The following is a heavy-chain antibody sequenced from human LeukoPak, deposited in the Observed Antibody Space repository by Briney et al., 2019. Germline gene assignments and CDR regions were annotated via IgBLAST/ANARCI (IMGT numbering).Heavy chain of an antibody. CDR3: TISTKYAFDY. J-gene: IGHJ4*02. Sequence: GGSLRLSCAASGFTFSTSWMSWVRQAPGKVLEWVATIKPDGTDKYYVDSVKGRFTISRDNAKNSLYLQMNSLRAEDTAVYYCTISTKYAFDYRGQGTLVTVSS. CDR1: GFTFSTSW. D-gene: IGHD5-24*01. CDR2: IKPDGTDK. V-gene: IGHV3-7*05.